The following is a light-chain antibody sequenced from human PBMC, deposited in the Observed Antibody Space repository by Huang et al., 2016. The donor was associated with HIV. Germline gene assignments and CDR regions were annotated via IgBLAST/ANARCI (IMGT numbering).Light chain of an antibody. J-gene: IGKJ4*01. CDR3: QQYYNSPT. CDR2: GAS. CDR1: QSILYDSNNKTY. V-gene: IGKV4-1*01. Sequence: DIVLTQSPDSLAVSLGERATINCRSSQSILYDSNNKTYLAWYQQKPGQPPTLLIYGASTREAGVPDRFSVSGSGKDFTLTISSLQAEDVALYYCQQYYNSPTFGGGTKVEIK.